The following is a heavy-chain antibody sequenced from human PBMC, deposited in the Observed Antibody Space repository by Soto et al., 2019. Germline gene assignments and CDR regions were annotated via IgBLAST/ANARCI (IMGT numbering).Heavy chain of an antibody. CDR2: ISGSSTNI. V-gene: IGHV3-21*06. CDR3: ARERQLALDY. D-gene: IGHD6-13*01. Sequence: EVQLVESGGGLVKPGGSLRLSCAASGFTFSSYSMNWVRQAPGKGLEWVSSISGSSTNIYYADSVKGRFTISRDNAKNSLYLQMNSPRAEDTAVYYCARERQLALDYWGQGTLVTVSS. J-gene: IGHJ4*02. CDR1: GFTFSSYS.